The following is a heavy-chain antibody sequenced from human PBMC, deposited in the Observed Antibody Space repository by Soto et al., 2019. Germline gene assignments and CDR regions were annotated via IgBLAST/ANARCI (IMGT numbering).Heavy chain of an antibody. V-gene: IGHV4-30-4*01. J-gene: IGHJ4*02. Sequence: TSETLSLTCSVSGASIYNGGYFWSWIRQSPGKGLEWIGHIHNSGSPYNNPSLKSRVTISADTSLNQFSLALTSVTAADTAMYYCARMIFGRNVYYFDYWGRGTLVTVSS. CDR2: IHNSGSP. CDR1: GASIYNGGYF. D-gene: IGHD3-3*01. CDR3: ARMIFGRNVYYFDY.